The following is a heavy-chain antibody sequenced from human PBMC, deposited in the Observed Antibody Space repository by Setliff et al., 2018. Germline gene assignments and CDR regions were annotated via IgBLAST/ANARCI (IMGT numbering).Heavy chain of an antibody. Sequence: PSETLSLTCAASGGTFSYYYWTWIRQPPGKGLEWVGEINHTGTTKYNPSLQSRVTISIDTSRKQFSLKLTSVTAADTAVYYCVRDAGDGYGVDAYAGGGFDIWGQGTMVTVSS. CDR3: VRDAGDGYGVDAYAGGGFDI. CDR2: INHTGTT. CDR1: GGTFSYYY. D-gene: IGHD4-17*01. J-gene: IGHJ3*02. V-gene: IGHV4-34*01.